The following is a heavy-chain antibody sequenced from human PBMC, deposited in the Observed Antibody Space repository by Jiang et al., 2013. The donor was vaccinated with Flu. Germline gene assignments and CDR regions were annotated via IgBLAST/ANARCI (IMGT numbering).Heavy chain of an antibody. CDR2: SILVTLIS. CDR3: ARLNIALMVHATPDGWFDP. J-gene: IGHJ5*02. Sequence: IGWVRQMPGKAWSGWESSILVTLISYTARPSQGQVTISADKSISTAYLQWSSLKASDTAMYYCARLNIALMVHATPDGWFDPWGQGTLVTVSS. V-gene: IGHV5-51*01. D-gene: IGHD2-8*01.